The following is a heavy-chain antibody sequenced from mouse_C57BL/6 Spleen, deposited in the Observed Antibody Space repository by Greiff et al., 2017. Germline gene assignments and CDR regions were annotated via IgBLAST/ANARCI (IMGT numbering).Heavy chain of an antibody. CDR3: ARVDDGYAWFAY. V-gene: IGHV3-6*01. Sequence: EVQLVESGPGLVKPSQSLSLTCSVTGYSITSGYYWNWIRQFPGNKLEWMGYISYDGSNNYNPSLKNRISITRDTSKNQFFLKLNSVTTEDTATYYCARVDDGYAWFAYWGQGTLVTVSA. CDR2: ISYDGSN. J-gene: IGHJ3*01. CDR1: GYSITSGYY. D-gene: IGHD2-3*01.